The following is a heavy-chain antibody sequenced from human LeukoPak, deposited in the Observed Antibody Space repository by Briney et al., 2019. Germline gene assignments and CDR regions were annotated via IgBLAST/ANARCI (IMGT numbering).Heavy chain of an antibody. J-gene: IGHJ4*02. CDR1: GFTFSSYN. CDR3: ARDPYSGSYW. V-gene: IGHV3-21*06. D-gene: IGHD1-26*01. CDR2: ITSSSSYI. Sequence: GGSLRLSCAASGFTFSSYNTNWVRQAPGKGLEWVSSITSSSSYIYYADSVKGRFTISRDNAKNSLYLQMDSLRVEDTAEYYCARDPYSGSYWWGQGTLVTVSS.